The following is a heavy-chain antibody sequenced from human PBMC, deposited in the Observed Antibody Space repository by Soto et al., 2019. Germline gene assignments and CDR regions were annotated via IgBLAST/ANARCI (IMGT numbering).Heavy chain of an antibody. Sequence: GGSLRLSCAASGFTFSSYAMSWVRQAPGKGLEWVSSISGSGGTTYYVDSVKGRFTISRDNSKNTLYVQMNSLRAEDTAVYYCAKTSGYPYYFDYWGQGTLVTVSS. D-gene: IGHD3-9*01. CDR1: GFTFSSYA. J-gene: IGHJ4*02. V-gene: IGHV3-23*01. CDR2: ISGSGGTT. CDR3: AKTSGYPYYFDY.